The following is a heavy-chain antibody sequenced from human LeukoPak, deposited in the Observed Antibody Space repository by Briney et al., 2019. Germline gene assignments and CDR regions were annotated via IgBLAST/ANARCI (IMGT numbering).Heavy chain of an antibody. CDR3: ARAGLTQRRDFDY. CDR2: INPSGGST. CDR1: GYTFTSYY. Sequence: GASVKASCKASGYTFTSYYMHWVRQAPGQGLEWMGIINPSGGSTSYAQKFQGRVTMTRDMSTSTVYMELSSLRSEDTAVYYCARAGLTQRRDFDYWGQGTLVTVSS. V-gene: IGHV1-46*01. D-gene: IGHD2-2*01. J-gene: IGHJ4*02.